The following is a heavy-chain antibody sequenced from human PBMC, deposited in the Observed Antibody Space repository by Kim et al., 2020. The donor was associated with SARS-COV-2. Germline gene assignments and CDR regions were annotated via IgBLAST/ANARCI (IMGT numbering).Heavy chain of an antibody. CDR3: TRLSRTDYAEY. V-gene: IGHV3-7*03. CDR2: IKPDGSEK. J-gene: IGHJ4*02. Sequence: GGSLRLSCAASGFIFSGSWVNWVRQVPGKGLEWVANIKPDGSEKYYVDSVKGRFTISRDDAKNSLYLQMNSLRVEDTAIYYCTRLSRTDYAEYWGQGAL. CDR1: GFIFSGSW. D-gene: IGHD3-3*02.